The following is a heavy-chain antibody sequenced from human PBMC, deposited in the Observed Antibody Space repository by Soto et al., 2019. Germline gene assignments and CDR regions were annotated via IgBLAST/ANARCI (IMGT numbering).Heavy chain of an antibody. CDR1: GYTLTELS. J-gene: IGHJ1*01. CDR3: ATAHYDSSGYYYNGYFQH. CDR2: FDPEDGET. V-gene: IGHV1-24*01. Sequence: ASVKVSCKVSGYTLTELSMHWVRQAPGKGLEWMGGFDPEDGETIYAQKFQGRVTMTEDTSTDTAYMELSSLRSEDTAVYYCATAHYDSSGYYYNGYFQHWGQGTLVTVS. D-gene: IGHD3-22*01.